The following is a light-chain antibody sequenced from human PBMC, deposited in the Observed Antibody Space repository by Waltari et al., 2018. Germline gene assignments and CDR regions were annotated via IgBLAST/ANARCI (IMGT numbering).Light chain of an antibody. CDR2: EVN. CDR1: SRDVGGYKY. J-gene: IGLJ2*01. CDR3: SSYAVSNNLL. V-gene: IGLV2-8*01. Sequence: QSALTQPPSASGSPGQSVTISCTGTSRDVGGYKYVSSYQQHPGKAPRLIIYEVNRRPAGVPDRFSGSKSGNTASLTVSGLQAEDEADYYCSSYAVSNNLLFGGGTKLTVL.